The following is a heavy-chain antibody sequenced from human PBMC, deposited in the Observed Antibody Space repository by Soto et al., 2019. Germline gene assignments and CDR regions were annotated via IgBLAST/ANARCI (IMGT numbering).Heavy chain of an antibody. CDR2: INSDGSST. CDR1: GFTFSSYW. D-gene: IGHD4-4*01. V-gene: IGHV3-74*01. Sequence: PGGSLRLSCAASGFTFSSYWMHWVRQAPGKGLVWVSRINSDGSSTSYADSVKGRFTISRDNAKNTLYMQMNSLRAEDTAVYYCARDRGGRMTTVNGMDVWGQGTTVTVSS. CDR3: ARDRGGRMTTVNGMDV. J-gene: IGHJ6*02.